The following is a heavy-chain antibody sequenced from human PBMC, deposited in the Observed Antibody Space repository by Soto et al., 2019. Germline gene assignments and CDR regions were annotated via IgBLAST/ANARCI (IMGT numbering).Heavy chain of an antibody. CDR3: ARRPSENSYAFDF. J-gene: IGHJ3*01. Sequence: GVSVKVSCKASGYTFINYGISWVRQAPGQGLEWMGCISIYNGNTKYAQKVQGRVTMTTDTSTNTAYMELRGLRSDDTAVYYCARRPSENSYAFDFWGQGTMVTVSS. D-gene: IGHD1-26*01. V-gene: IGHV1-18*04. CDR1: GYTFINYG. CDR2: ISIYNGNT.